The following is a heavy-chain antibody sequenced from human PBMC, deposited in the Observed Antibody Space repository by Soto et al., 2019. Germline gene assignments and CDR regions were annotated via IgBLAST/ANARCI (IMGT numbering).Heavy chain of an antibody. D-gene: IGHD2-2*01. V-gene: IGHV1-18*01. CDR2: ISGYNGDT. CDR3: AREYCTATSCYGVDY. Sequence: QVQLVQSGAEVKMPGALVKVSCKAPGDTFNTFGISWVRQAPGQGLEWMGWISGYNGDTKYAQKFQGRVMMTADTSTTTAYMELGSLNSDDTALYYCAREYCTATSCYGVDYWGQGTLVTVSS. J-gene: IGHJ4*02. CDR1: GDTFNTFG.